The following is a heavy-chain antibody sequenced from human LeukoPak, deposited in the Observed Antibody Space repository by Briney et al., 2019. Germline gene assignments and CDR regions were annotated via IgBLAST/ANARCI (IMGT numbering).Heavy chain of an antibody. V-gene: IGHV1-46*01. CDR3: ARAGGIVVVPAAIEAFDI. J-gene: IGHJ3*02. D-gene: IGHD2-2*01. CDR1: GYTFTSYY. CDR2: INPSGGST. Sequence: ASVKVSCKASGYTFTSYYMHWVRQAPGQGLEWMGIINPSGGSTSYAQKFQGRVTMTRDTSTSTVYMELSSLRSEDTAVYYCARAGGIVVVPAAIEAFDIWGQGTMVTVSS.